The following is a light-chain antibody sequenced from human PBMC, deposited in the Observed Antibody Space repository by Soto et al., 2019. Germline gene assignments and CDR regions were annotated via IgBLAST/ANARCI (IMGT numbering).Light chain of an antibody. J-gene: IGKJ1*01. V-gene: IGKV1-39*01. CDR1: RSISNY. CDR2: AAS. Sequence: DIQMTQSPSSLSASVGDRVTITCRASRSISNYLNWYQQKSGKVPRLLIYAASSLQPEVPSRFSGTGTGTAFTLTITSLQPEDSATYYCQQSYSVPRFGQGTRVDLK. CDR3: QQSYSVPR.